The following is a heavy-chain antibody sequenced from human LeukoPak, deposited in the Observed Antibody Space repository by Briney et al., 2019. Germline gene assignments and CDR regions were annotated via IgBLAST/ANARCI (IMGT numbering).Heavy chain of an antibody. V-gene: IGHV4-39*07. J-gene: IGHJ4*02. CDR2: IYYSGST. Sequence: PSGTLSLTCTVSGGSISSSSYYWGWIRQPPGKGLEWIGSIYYSGSTYYNPSLKSRVTISVDTSKSQFSLKLSSVTAADTAVYYCARGGDYYDSSGYYGYWGQGTLVTVSS. CDR3: ARGGDYYDSSGYYGY. CDR1: GGSISSSSYY. D-gene: IGHD3-22*01.